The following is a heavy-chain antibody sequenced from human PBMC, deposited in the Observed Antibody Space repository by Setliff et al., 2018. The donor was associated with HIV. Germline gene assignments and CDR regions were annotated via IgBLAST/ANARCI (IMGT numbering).Heavy chain of an antibody. V-gene: IGHV4-38-2*01. CDR3: ARSSPRFSGSYFDY. Sequence: SETLSLTCAVSAYSISSGYYWGWIRQPPGKGLEWIGSMHNSGSTYYNPSVKSRVTISVDTSKNQISLKLSSVTAADTAVYYCARSSPRFSGSYFDYWGQGTLVTVSS. D-gene: IGHD1-26*01. J-gene: IGHJ4*02. CDR2: MHNSGST. CDR1: AYSISSGYY.